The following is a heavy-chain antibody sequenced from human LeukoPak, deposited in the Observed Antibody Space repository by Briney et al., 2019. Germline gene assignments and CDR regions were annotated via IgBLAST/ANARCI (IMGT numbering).Heavy chain of an antibody. Sequence: EASVKVSCKASGYTFTSYYMHWVRQAPGQGLGWMGIINPSGVSTSYAQKFQGRVTMTRDTSTSTVYMELSSLRSEDTAVYYCAREGTTMQGLDYWGQGTLVTVSS. CDR3: AREGTTMQGLDY. CDR1: GYTFTSYY. J-gene: IGHJ4*02. V-gene: IGHV1-46*01. D-gene: IGHD1-1*01. CDR2: INPSGVST.